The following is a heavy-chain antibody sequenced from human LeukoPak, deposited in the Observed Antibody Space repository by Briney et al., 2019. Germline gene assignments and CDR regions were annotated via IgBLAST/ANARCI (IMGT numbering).Heavy chain of an antibody. V-gene: IGHV4-61*01. D-gene: IGHD5-12*01. Sequence: SETLSLTCTVSGGSVSSGSYYWSWIRQPPGKGLEWIGHIYYSGSTNYNPSLKSRVTISVDTSKNQFSLKLSSVTAADTAVYYCARDAWGGGYASYFDYWGQGTLVTVSS. CDR2: IYYSGST. CDR3: ARDAWGGGYASYFDY. J-gene: IGHJ4*02. CDR1: GGSVSSGSYY.